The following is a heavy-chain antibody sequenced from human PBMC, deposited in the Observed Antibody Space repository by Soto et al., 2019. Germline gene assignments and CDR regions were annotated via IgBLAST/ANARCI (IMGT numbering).Heavy chain of an antibody. CDR2: IIPIFGTA. Sequence: SVKVSCKASGGTFSSYAISWVRQAPGQGLEWMGGIIPIFGTANYAQKFQGRVTITADESTSTAYMELSSLRSEDTAVYYCASLSAAPYGMDVWGQGTTVTVSS. V-gene: IGHV1-69*13. CDR3: ASLSAAPYGMDV. CDR1: GGTFSSYA. J-gene: IGHJ6*02. D-gene: IGHD2-2*01.